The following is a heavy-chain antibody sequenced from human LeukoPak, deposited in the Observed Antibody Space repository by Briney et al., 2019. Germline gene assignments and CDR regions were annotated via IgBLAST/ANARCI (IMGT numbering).Heavy chain of an antibody. CDR2: IYYSGST. D-gene: IGHD5-18*01. J-gene: IGHJ4*02. V-gene: IGHV4-39*01. CDR3: ARHSGYSYGKHFDY. CDR1: GGSISSSSYY. Sequence: SETLSLTCTVSGGSISSSSYYWGWIRQPPGTGLEWIGRIYYSGSTYYNPSLKSRVTISVDTSKNQFSLKLSSVTAADTAVYYCARHSGYSYGKHFDYWGQGTLVTVSS.